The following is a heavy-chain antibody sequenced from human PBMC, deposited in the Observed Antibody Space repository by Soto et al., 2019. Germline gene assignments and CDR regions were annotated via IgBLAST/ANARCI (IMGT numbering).Heavy chain of an antibody. Sequence: PGGSLRLSCAPSGFTFSSYAMNWVRQAPGKGLEWVSAITGSGGTRYYADSVKGRFTISRDNSKNSLYLQMSSLRAEDTAIYYCAKGPLGAVAGTERYFDSWGQGTLVTVSS. J-gene: IGHJ4*02. CDR1: GFTFSSYA. CDR3: AKGPLGAVAGTERYFDS. CDR2: ITGSGGTR. V-gene: IGHV3-23*01. D-gene: IGHD6-19*01.